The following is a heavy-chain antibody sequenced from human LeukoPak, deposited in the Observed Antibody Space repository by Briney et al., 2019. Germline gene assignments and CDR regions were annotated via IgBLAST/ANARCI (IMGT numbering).Heavy chain of an antibody. V-gene: IGHV1-69*04. J-gene: IGHJ3*02. Sequence: ASVKVSCKASGGTFSSYAISWVRQAPGQGLEWMGRIIPILGIANYAQKFQGRVTITADKSTSTAYMELSSLRSEDTAVYYCARGTNIVVVPAAMGDAFDIWGQGTMVTVSS. CDR2: IIPILGIA. D-gene: IGHD2-2*01. CDR1: GGTFSSYA. CDR3: ARGTNIVVVPAAMGDAFDI.